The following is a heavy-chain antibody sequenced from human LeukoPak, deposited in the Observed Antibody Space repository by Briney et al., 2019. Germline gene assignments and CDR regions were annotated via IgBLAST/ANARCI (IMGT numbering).Heavy chain of an antibody. Sequence: GESLKISCKGSGYSFTNYWIGWVRQMPGKGLEWMGFIYPGDSDTRYSPSFQGQVTISADKSISTAYLQWSSLKASDTAMFYCARVSYDYIWGIIYYFDYWGQGTLVTVSS. V-gene: IGHV5-51*01. D-gene: IGHD3-16*01. CDR1: GYSFTNYW. CDR3: ARVSYDYIWGIIYYFDY. CDR2: IYPGDSDT. J-gene: IGHJ4*02.